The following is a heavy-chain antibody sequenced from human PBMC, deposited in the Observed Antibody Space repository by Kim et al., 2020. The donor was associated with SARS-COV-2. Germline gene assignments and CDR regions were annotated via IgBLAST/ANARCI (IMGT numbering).Heavy chain of an antibody. Sequence: ASVKVSCKASGYTFTSYGISWVRQAPGQGLEWMGWISAYNGNTNYAQKLQGRVTMTTDTSTSTAYMELRSLRSDDTAVYYCAREGPIDYYGSGSYYNYYYYGMDVWGQGTTVTVSS. D-gene: IGHD3-10*01. CDR3: AREGPIDYYGSGSYYNYYYYGMDV. V-gene: IGHV1-18*01. CDR1: GYTFTSYG. J-gene: IGHJ6*02. CDR2: ISAYNGNT.